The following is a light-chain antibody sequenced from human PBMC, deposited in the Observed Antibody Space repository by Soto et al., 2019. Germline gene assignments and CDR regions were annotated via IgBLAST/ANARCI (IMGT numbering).Light chain of an antibody. V-gene: IGKV1-39*01. Sequence: DIQMTQSPSSLSASVGDRVTITCRASQSISNYLNWYQQKPGKAPKLLIYGASTWQSGVPSRFSGSGSGTDFTLTISSLQPEDFATYYCQHGYSIVSFTFGPGTKVDIK. CDR2: GAS. CDR3: QHGYSIVSFT. CDR1: QSISNY. J-gene: IGKJ3*01.